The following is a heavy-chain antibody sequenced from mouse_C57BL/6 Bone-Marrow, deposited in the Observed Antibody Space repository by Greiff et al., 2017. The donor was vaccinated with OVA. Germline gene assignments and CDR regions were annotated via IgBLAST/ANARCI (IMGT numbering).Heavy chain of an antibody. D-gene: IGHD1-1*01. V-gene: IGHV1-42*01. CDR1: GYSFTGYY. CDR2: INPSTGGT. CDR3: ATDYYGSSYGGFDY. J-gene: IGHJ2*01. Sequence: EVQLQQSGPELVKPGASVKISCKASGYSFTGYYMNWVKQSPEKSLEWIGEINPSTGGTTYNQKFKAKATLTVDKSSSTAYMQLKSLTSEDSAVYYCATDYYGSSYGGFDYWGQGTTLTVSS.